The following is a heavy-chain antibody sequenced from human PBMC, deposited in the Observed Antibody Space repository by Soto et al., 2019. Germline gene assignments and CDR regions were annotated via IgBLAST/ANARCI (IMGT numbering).Heavy chain of an antibody. CDR3: ARVWTYYDFWSGYYKYYYYGMDV. Sequence: SETLSLTCAVYGGSFSGYYWSWIRQPPGKGLEWIGEINHSGSTNYNPSLKSRVTISVDTSKNQFSLKLSSVTAADTAVYYCARVWTYYDFWSGYYKYYYYGMDVWGQGTTVTVSS. CDR1: GGSFSGYY. D-gene: IGHD3-3*01. J-gene: IGHJ6*02. CDR2: INHSGST. V-gene: IGHV4-34*01.